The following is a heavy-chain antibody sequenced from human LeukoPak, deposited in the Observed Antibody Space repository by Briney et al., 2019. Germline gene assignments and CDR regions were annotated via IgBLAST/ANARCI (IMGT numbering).Heavy chain of an antibody. CDR3: ARRITMVRGVIITLGY. CDR1: GSTFTSYD. D-gene: IGHD3-10*01. J-gene: IGHJ4*02. CDR2: MNPNSGNT. V-gene: IGHV1-8*01. Sequence: ASVKVSCKASGSTFTSYDINWVRQATGQGLEWMGWMNPNSGNTGYAQKFQGRATMTRNTSISTAYMELSSLRSEDTAVYYCARRITMVRGVIITLGYWGQGTLVTVSS.